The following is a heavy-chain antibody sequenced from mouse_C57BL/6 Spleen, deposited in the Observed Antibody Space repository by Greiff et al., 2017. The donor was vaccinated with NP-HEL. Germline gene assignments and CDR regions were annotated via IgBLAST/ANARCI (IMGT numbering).Heavy chain of an antibody. CDR1: GYTFTSYW. D-gene: IGHD2-5*01. V-gene: IGHV1-55*01. CDR3: ARFYYSNHYAMDY. J-gene: IGHJ4*01. Sequence: QVQLQQPGAELVKPGASVKMSCKASGYTFTSYWITWVKQRPGQGLEWIGDIYPGSGSTNYNEKFKSKATLTVDTSSSTAYMQLSSLTSEDSAVYYCARFYYSNHYAMDYWGQGTSVTVSS. CDR2: IYPGSGST.